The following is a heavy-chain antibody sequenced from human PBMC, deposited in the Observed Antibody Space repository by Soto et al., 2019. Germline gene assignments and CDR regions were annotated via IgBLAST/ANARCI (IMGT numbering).Heavy chain of an antibody. CDR2: FDPEDGET. D-gene: IGHD1-7*01. V-gene: IGHV1-24*01. CDR3: ATDLNLGGRNWFDP. Sequence: ASVKVSCKVSGYTLTELSMHWVRQAPGKGLGWMGGFDPEDGETIYAQKFQGRVTMTEDTSTDTAYMELSSLRSEDTAVYYCATDLNLGGRNWFDPWGQGTLVTVSS. J-gene: IGHJ5*02. CDR1: GYTLTELS.